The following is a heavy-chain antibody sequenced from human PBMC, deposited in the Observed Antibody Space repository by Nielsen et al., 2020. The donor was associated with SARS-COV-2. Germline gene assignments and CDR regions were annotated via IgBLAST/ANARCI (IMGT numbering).Heavy chain of an antibody. D-gene: IGHD3-22*01. J-gene: IGHJ6*02. CDR2: IDSSGST. CDR3: ARDRNYYYDSRGSPGGMDV. CDR1: GDSVSSGSYF. Sequence: SETLSLTCTVSGDSVSSGSYFWSWIRQAPGKGLEWIGGIDSSGSTIYNPYRKGRVTISLDTSRNQFSLNMRSVDAADTAVYYCARDRNYYYDSRGSPGGMDVWGQGTTVTVSS. V-gene: IGHV4-61*01.